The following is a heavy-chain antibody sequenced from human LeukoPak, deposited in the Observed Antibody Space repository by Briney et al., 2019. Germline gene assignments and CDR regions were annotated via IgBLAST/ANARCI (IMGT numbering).Heavy chain of an antibody. J-gene: IGHJ5*02. CDR3: ARDGGVAPHNWFDP. CDR1: GGSFSGYY. D-gene: IGHD2-8*02. Sequence: SETLSLTCAVYGGSFSGYYWSWIRQPPGKGLEWIGYIYYSVNTYYSPSLKSRVTISVDTSKNQFSLKLSSVTAADTAVYYCARDGGVAPHNWFDPWGRGTLVTVSS. CDR2: IYYSVNT. V-gene: IGHV4-59*12.